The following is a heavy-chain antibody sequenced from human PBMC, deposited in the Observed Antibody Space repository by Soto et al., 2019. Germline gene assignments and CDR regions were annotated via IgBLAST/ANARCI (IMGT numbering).Heavy chain of an antibody. D-gene: IGHD6-13*01. CDR2: IYYSEST. CDR3: ARRGYSSIWVDWYFDI. Sequence: QLQLQESGPGLVKPSETLSLTCTVSGGSISSSSYYWGWIRQPPGKVLVWIGSIYYSESTYYNPSLKSRVTISLDTSKHQYTLKLSSVTAAVTAWYYCARRGYSSIWVDWYFDIWGRGPLVTVSS. CDR1: GGSISSSSYY. V-gene: IGHV4-39*01. J-gene: IGHJ2*01.